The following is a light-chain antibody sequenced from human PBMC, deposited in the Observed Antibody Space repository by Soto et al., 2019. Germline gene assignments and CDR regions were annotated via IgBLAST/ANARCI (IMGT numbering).Light chain of an antibody. Sequence: QSVLTQPPSVSGAPGQRVTISCTGSSSNIGADYGVHWYQQLPGTAPKLLIYGNNNRPSGVPDRFSGSTSGTSASLAITGLQAEDAADYYCQSYDNSLLAYVFGGGTKLTVL. CDR2: GNN. V-gene: IGLV1-40*01. CDR1: SSNIGADYG. CDR3: QSYDNSLLAYV. J-gene: IGLJ2*01.